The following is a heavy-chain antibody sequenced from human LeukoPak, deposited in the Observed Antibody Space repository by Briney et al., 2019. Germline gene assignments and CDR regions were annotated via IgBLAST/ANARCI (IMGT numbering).Heavy chain of an antibody. CDR1: GFTVSSNY. V-gene: IGHV3-53*01. J-gene: IGHJ3*02. CDR3: ARAPDDYCSGGSCYSNAFDI. D-gene: IGHD2-15*01. Sequence: GGSLRLSCAASGFTVSSNYMSWVRQAPGKGLEWVSVIYSGGSTYYADSAKGRFTISRDNSKNTLYLQMNSLRAEDTAVYYCARAPDDYCSGGSCYSNAFDIWGQGTMVTVSS. CDR2: IYSGGST.